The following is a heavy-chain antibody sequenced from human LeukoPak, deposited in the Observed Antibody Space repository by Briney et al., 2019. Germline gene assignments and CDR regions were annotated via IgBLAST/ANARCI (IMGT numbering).Heavy chain of an antibody. Sequence: SETLSLTCTVSGVSISSYYWSWIRQPPGKGLEWIGYIYYSGNTNYSPSLKSRVTTSVDTSKNQFSLKLSSVTAADTAVYYCARNSMYYYDSSHLDYWGQGTLVTVSS. V-gene: IGHV4-59*12. J-gene: IGHJ4*02. D-gene: IGHD3-22*01. CDR3: ARNSMYYYDSSHLDY. CDR1: GVSISSYY. CDR2: IYYSGNT.